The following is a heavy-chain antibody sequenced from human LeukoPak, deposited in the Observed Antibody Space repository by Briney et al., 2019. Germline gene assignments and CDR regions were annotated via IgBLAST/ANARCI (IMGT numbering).Heavy chain of an antibody. V-gene: IGHV1-24*01. D-gene: IGHD3-22*01. J-gene: IGHJ4*02. CDR3: VSSSCDTRYDSSGYYPGLFDY. Sequence: GASVKVSCKVPGYTLTELSMHWVRQAPGKGLEWMGGFDPEDGETIYAQKFQGRVTMTEDTSTDAAYMELSSLRSEDTAVYYCVSSSCDTRYDSSGYYPGLFDYWGQGTLVTVSS. CDR2: FDPEDGET. CDR1: GYTLTELS.